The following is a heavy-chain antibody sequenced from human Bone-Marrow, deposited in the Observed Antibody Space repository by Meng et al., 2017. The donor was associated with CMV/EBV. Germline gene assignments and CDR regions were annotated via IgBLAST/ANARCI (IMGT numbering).Heavy chain of an antibody. D-gene: IGHD2-2*01. CDR2: ISGSGGST. Sequence: GGSLRLSCAASGFTFSSYAMSWVRQAPGKGLEWVSAISGSGGSTYYADSVKGRFTISRYNSKYTLYLQMNSLRAEDTAVYYCAREGGWYCSSTSCYLRHAFDIWGQGTMVTVSS. J-gene: IGHJ3*02. CDR1: GFTFSSYA. V-gene: IGHV3-23*01. CDR3: AREGGWYCSSTSCYLRHAFDI.